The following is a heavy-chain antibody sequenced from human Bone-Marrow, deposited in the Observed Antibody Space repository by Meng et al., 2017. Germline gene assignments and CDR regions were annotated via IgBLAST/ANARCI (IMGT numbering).Heavy chain of an antibody. D-gene: IGHD6-6*01. CDR2: IYSGGNT. V-gene: IGHV3-66*02. J-gene: IGHJ4*02. Sequence: ETLSLTCTVSGGSISSYYWSWVRQAPGKGLEWVSVIYSGGNTYYADSVKGRFTISRDNSKNTVFLQINSLRVEDTALYHCARSPSDKYDLSARPLDYWGQGTLVTVSS. CDR1: GGSISSYY. CDR3: ARSPSDKYDLSARPLDY.